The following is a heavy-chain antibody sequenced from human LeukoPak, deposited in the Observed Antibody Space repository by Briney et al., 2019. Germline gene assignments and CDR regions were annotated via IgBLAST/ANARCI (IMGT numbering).Heavy chain of an antibody. V-gene: IGHV3-48*04. CDR3: ASRIQLWYDTKYNWFDP. CDR2: ISSSSSTI. D-gene: IGHD5-18*01. Sequence: PGGSLRLSCAASGFTFSSYSMNWVRQAPGKGLEWVSYISSSSSTIYYADSVKGRFTISRDNAKNSLYLQMTSLRAEDTAVYYCASRIQLWYDTKYNWFDPWGQGTLVTVSS. CDR1: GFTFSSYS. J-gene: IGHJ5*02.